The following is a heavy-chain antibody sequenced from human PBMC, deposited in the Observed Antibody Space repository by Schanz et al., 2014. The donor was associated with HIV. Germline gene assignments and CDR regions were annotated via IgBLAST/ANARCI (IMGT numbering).Heavy chain of an antibody. CDR3: AREVVEYYYDSSGYFDY. Sequence: EVQLVESGGGLVKPGGSLRLSCAASRFTFSVYAMNWVRQAPGKGLEWVSSIDSSSSYKYYADSVKGRFTISRDNSKNTLYLQMNSLRAEDTAVYYCAREVVEYYYDSSGYFDYWGQGTLVTVSS. J-gene: IGHJ4*02. D-gene: IGHD3-22*01. CDR2: IDSSSSYK. CDR1: RFTFSVYA. V-gene: IGHV3-21*01.